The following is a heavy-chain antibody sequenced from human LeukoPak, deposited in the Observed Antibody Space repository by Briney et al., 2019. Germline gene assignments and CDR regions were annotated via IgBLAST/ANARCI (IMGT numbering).Heavy chain of an antibody. CDR2: MHYDGRNI. V-gene: IGHV3-30*02. Sequence: GGSLILSCAMSGFPLTSTGMHWVRQAPGKGLEGVAFMHYDGRNILYADSVKGRFSISTDNSKNMVYLQMSSLRAEDTAVYYCAKVTMGDVWFDPWGQRTLVTVSS. D-gene: IGHD3-16*01. CDR3: AKVTMGDVWFDP. CDR1: GFPLTSTG. J-gene: IGHJ5*02.